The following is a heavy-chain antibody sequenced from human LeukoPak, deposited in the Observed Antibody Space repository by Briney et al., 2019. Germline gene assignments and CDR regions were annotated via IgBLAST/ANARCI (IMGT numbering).Heavy chain of an antibody. V-gene: IGHV4-34*01. Sequence: SETLSLTCAVYGGSFIGYYWSWIRQPPGKGLEWIGEINHNGSTNYNPSLMSRVTMSVDTSKNQFSLKLTSVTAANTAVYYCARGGSHSSSWLFWFDPWGQGNLVTVSS. CDR3: ARGGSHSSSWLFWFDP. J-gene: IGHJ5*02. D-gene: IGHD6-13*01. CDR1: GGSFIGYY. CDR2: INHNGST.